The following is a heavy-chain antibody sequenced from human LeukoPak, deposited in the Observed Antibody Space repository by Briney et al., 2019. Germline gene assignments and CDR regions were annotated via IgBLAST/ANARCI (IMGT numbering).Heavy chain of an antibody. CDR3: TRGPHGWHCSRTSCYILRSDY. CDR2: ISSSSSYI. J-gene: IGHJ4*02. Sequence: PGETLSLACTVSGGSISSYYWSWLRQPPGKGLEWVSSISSSSSYIYYADSVEGRFTISRDNAKNSLYLQMNSLRADDTAVYYCTRGPHGWHCSRTSCYILRSDYWGQGTLVTASS. V-gene: IGHV3-21*01. CDR1: GGSISSYY. D-gene: IGHD2-2*02.